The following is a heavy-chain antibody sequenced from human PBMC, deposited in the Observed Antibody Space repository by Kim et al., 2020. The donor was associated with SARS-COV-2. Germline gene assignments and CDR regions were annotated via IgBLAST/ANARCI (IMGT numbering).Heavy chain of an antibody. CDR3: ARALYYSTADAFDI. Sequence: YSESVRGRFTISRDKSKDTVYLQMTSLRAEDTAVYYWARALYYSTADAFDIWGQGTMVTVSS. D-gene: IGHD2-2*01. V-gene: IGHV3-33*01. J-gene: IGHJ3*02.